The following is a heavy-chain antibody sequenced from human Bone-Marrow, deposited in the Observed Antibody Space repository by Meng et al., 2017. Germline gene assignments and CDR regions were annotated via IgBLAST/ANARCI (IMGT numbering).Heavy chain of an antibody. D-gene: IGHD1-1*01. Sequence: GGSLRLSCAASGFTFSSYAMHWVRQAPGKGLEWVAVISYDGSNKYYADSVKGRFTISRDNSKNTLYLQMNSLRAEDTAVYYCARGRANGILPDYWGQGTLVTVSS. J-gene: IGHJ4*02. V-gene: IGHV3-30*01. CDR2: ISYDGSNK. CDR1: GFTFSSYA. CDR3: ARGRANGILPDY.